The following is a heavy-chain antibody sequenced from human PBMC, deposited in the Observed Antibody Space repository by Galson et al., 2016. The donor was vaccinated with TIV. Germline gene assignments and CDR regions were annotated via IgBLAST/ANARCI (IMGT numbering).Heavy chain of an antibody. D-gene: IGHD2-2*02. J-gene: IGHJ4*02. Sequence: GRFTISRDNTNNFLFLQMNSLRAEDTAVYYCARAVPEIPETLDYWGQGTLVTVSS. CDR3: ARAVPEIPETLDY. V-gene: IGHV3-21*06.